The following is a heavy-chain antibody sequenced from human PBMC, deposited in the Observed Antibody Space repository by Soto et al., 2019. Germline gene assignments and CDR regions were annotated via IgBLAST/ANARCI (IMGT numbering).Heavy chain of an antibody. Sequence: QVQLVQSGAEVKRPGASVKVSCKASGYTFTNDVIHWVRQAPGQRLEWMGWIGTGTTRTDYSQRFLGRVTFTRDTSASTVYMELSSLRSEDTGVYYCAREGVAAATRPWGDAFDIWGQGTMVTVSS. CDR1: GYTFTNDV. D-gene: IGHD6-25*01. V-gene: IGHV1-3*04. CDR3: AREGVAAATRPWGDAFDI. CDR2: IGTGTTRT. J-gene: IGHJ3*02.